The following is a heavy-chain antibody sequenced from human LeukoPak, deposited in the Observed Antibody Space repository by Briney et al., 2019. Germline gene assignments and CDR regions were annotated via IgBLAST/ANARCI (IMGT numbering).Heavy chain of an antibody. Sequence: ASETLSLTCAVYGGSFSGYYWSWIRQPPGKGLEWIGYIYYSGSTNYNPSLKSRVTISVDTSKNQFSLKLSSVTAADTAVYYCARWGGYGHTGADYWGQGTLVTVSS. CDR3: ARWGGYGHTGADY. V-gene: IGHV4-59*01. D-gene: IGHD5-12*01. J-gene: IGHJ4*02. CDR1: GGSFSGYY. CDR2: IYYSGST.